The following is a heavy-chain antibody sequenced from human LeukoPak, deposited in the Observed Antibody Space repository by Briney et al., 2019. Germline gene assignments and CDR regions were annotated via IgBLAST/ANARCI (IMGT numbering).Heavy chain of an antibody. D-gene: IGHD3-22*01. CDR3: ARDTSSGYPFDY. V-gene: IGHV3-21*01. CDR2: ISSSSSYI. Sequence: GGSLRLSCAASGFTFSSYSMNWVRQAPGKGLEWVSSISSSSSYIYYADSVKGRFTISRDNAKNSLYLQMNSLRAEDTAVYYCARDTSSGYPFDYWGQGTLVIVSS. CDR1: GFTFSSYS. J-gene: IGHJ4*02.